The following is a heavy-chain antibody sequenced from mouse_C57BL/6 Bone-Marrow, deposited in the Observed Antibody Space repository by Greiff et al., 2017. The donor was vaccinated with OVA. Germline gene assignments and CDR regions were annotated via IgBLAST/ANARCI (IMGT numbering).Heavy chain of an antibody. V-gene: IGHV5-12*01. CDR3: AGGSSPYAMDY. CDR2: ISNGGGST. D-gene: IGHD1-1*01. J-gene: IGHJ4*01. Sequence: EVKVVESGGGLVQPGGSLKLSCAASGFTFSDYYMYWVRQTPEKRLEWVAYISNGGGSTYYPDTVKGRITISRDNAKNTLYLQMSRLKSEDTAIYYCAGGSSPYAMDYWGKGTSVTVSS. CDR1: GFTFSDYY.